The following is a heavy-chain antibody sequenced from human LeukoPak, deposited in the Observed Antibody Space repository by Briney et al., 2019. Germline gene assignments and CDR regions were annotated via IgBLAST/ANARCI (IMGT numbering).Heavy chain of an antibody. CDR3: ARVVYDFLTGYYYFDY. Sequence: GGSLRLSCAASGFTFSSFGMNWVRQAPGKGLEWVSIISSSSNYIYYADSVKARFTISRDNGKNSLYLQMNSLRAEDTAVYYCARVVYDFLTGYYYFDYWGQGTLVTVSS. V-gene: IGHV3-21*01. J-gene: IGHJ4*02. CDR1: GFTFSSFG. CDR2: ISSSSNYI. D-gene: IGHD3-9*01.